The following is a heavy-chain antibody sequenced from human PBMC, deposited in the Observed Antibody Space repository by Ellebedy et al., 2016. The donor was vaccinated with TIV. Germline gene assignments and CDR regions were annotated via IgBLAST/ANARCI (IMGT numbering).Heavy chain of an antibody. CDR3: AREYKRVKARLHLGISEAFDY. Sequence: PGGSLRLSCAASGFTFSNYWMSWVRQAPGKGLEWVASIKQDGSEKSYVDSVKGRFTISRDNAKNSLYLQMSSLRAEDTAVYYCAREYKRVKARLHLGISEAFDYWGQGTLVTVSS. CDR1: GFTFSNYW. V-gene: IGHV3-7*03. J-gene: IGHJ4*02. D-gene: IGHD5-18*01. CDR2: IKQDGSEK.